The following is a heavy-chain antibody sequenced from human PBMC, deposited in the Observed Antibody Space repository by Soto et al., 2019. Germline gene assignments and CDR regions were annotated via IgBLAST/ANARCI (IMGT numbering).Heavy chain of an antibody. CDR2: ISGSGGST. J-gene: IGHJ5*02. CDR3: ATCPMSSSWYANWFDP. V-gene: IGHV3-23*01. Sequence: EVQLLESGGGLVQPGESLRLSCAASGFTFSSYAMSWVRQAPGKGLEWVSAISGSGGSTYYADSVKGRFTISRDNSKNTLYLQMNSLRAEDTAVYYCATCPMSSSWYANWFDPWGQGTLVTVSS. D-gene: IGHD6-13*01. CDR1: GFTFSSYA.